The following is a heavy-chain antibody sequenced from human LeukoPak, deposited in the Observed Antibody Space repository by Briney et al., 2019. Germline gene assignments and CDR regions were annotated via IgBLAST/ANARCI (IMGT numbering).Heavy chain of an antibody. Sequence: SETLSLTCAVYGGSFSGYYWSWIRQPPGKGLEWIGEINHSGSTNYNPSLKSRVTISVDTSKNQFSLKLSSVTAADTAVYYCARETHYYDILTGYYPTEQMDDYWGQGTLVTVSS. CDR3: ARETHYYDILTGYYPTEQMDDY. V-gene: IGHV4-34*01. D-gene: IGHD3-9*01. CDR2: INHSGST. CDR1: GGSFSGYY. J-gene: IGHJ4*02.